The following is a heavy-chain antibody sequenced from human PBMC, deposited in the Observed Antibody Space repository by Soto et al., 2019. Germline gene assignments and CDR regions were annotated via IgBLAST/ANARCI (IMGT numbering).Heavy chain of an antibody. Sequence: SETLSLTCTVSGASISSSHYYWGWIRQPPGRGLEWIGSFYYSGSTYYNPSLESRVTISSDTAVYYCARGPTPFWSSYRFSYFDSWGQGTMVTVSS. D-gene: IGHD3-3*01. V-gene: IGHV4-39*01. CDR1: GASISSSHYY. CDR2: FYYSGST. CDR3: S. J-gene: IGHJ4*02.